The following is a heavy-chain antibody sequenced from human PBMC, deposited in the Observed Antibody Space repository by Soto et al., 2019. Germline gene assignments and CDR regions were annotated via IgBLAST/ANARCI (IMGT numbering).Heavy chain of an antibody. CDR2: IYYSGST. CDR1: GGSISSSSYY. CDR3: ARRDYDSSGYYLPFDI. Sequence: SETLSLTCTVSGGSISSSSYYWGWIRQPPGKGLEWIGSIYYSGSTYYNPSLKNRVTISVDTSKNQFSLKLSSVTAADTAVYYCARRDYDSSGYYLPFDIWGQGTMVTVSS. D-gene: IGHD3-22*01. V-gene: IGHV4-39*01. J-gene: IGHJ3*02.